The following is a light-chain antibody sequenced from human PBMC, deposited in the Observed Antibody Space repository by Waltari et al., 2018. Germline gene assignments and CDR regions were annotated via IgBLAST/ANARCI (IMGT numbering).Light chain of an antibody. V-gene: IGKV2-30*02. CDR2: EVS. Sequence: DVVMTQSPLSLPITPGQPASISCRSSQSLVHSNGNTYLSWYQQKPGQPPRRLIYEVSNQDSGVPYRFSVSGAGTDFTLKISSVEAEDVGVYYCGQGTHLPYSFGQGTKVEIK. CDR1: QSLVHSNGNTY. J-gene: IGKJ2*03. CDR3: GQGTHLPYS.